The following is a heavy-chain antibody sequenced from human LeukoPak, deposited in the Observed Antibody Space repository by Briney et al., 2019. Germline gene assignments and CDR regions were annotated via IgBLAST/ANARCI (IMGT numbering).Heavy chain of an antibody. D-gene: IGHD2-15*01. CDR3: AKNGRQGYCSGGSCLDYYYMYV. Sequence: PGGSLRLSCAASGFTFSSYAMSWARQAPGKGLEWVSAISGSGGSTYYADSVKGRFTISRDNSKNTLYLQMNSLRAEDTAVYYCAKNGRQGYCSGGSCLDYYYMYVWGKGTTVTVSS. J-gene: IGHJ6*03. CDR1: GFTFSSYA. V-gene: IGHV3-23*01. CDR2: ISGSGGST.